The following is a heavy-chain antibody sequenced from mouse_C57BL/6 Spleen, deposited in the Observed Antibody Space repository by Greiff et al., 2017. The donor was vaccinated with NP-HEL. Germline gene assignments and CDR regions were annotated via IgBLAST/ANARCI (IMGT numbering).Heavy chain of an antibody. CDR3: ANFSPYYYAMDY. D-gene: IGHD6-1*01. V-gene: IGHV1-9*01. Sequence: VQLQQSGAELMKPGASVKLSCKATGYTFTGYWIEWVKQRPGHGLEWIGEILTGSGSTNYNEKFKGKATFTADTSSNPSYMQLSIRTTEDSAIYYCANFSPYYYAMDYWGQGTSVTVSS. CDR1: GYTFTGYW. J-gene: IGHJ4*01. CDR2: ILTGSGST.